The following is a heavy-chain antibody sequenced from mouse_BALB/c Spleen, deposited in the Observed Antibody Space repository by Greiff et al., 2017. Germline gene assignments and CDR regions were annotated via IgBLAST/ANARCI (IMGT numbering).Heavy chain of an antibody. CDR2: ISSGGSYT. CDR3: ATIWPSTNSYAMDY. J-gene: IGHJ4*01. D-gene: IGHD1-1*02. Sequence: EVQRVESGGGLVKPGGSLKLSCAASGFTFSSYAMSWVRQSPEKRLEWVAEISSGGSYTYYPDTVTGRFTISRDNAKNTLYLEMSSLRSEDTAMYYCATIWPSTNSYAMDYWGQGTSVTVSS. V-gene: IGHV5-9-4*01. CDR1: GFTFSSYA.